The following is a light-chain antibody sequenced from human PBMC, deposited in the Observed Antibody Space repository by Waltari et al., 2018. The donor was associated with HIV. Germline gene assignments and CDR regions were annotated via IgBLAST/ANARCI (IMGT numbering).Light chain of an antibody. Sequence: QSALTQPASVSGSPGQSITISSTGTSSDVSGYNYVSGYQQHPVQAPKLMIYEVTTRPSGSATRFPGSKSGNTASLTISGLQAEDEADYYCSSDTSSSTQVFGGGTKVTVL. V-gene: IGLV2-14*03. CDR2: EVT. J-gene: IGLJ3*02. CDR3: SSDTSSSTQV. CDR1: SSDVSGYNY.